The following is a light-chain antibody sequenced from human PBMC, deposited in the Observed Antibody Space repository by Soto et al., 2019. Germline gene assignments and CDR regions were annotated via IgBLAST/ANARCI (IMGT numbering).Light chain of an antibody. V-gene: IGLV4-69*01. J-gene: IGLJ3*02. CDR2: LNSDGSH. CDR3: QTWGTGIWV. Sequence: QAVLTQSPSASASLGASVKLTCTLSSGHSSYAIAWHQQQPEKGPRFLMKLNSDGSHNKGDGIPDRFSGSSSGAERYLTISGLQSDDEADYFCQTWGTGIWVFGGGTKVTVL. CDR1: SGHSSYA.